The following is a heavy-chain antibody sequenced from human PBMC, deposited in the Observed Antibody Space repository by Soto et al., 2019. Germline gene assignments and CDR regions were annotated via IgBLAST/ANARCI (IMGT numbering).Heavy chain of an antibody. CDR3: AKLGTYYGDHVDY. V-gene: IGHV3-30*18. D-gene: IGHD4-17*01. J-gene: IGHJ4*02. CDR1: GFIFSNFG. CDR2: ISYDGRNE. Sequence: QVQLVESGGGVVQPGRSLRLSCAASGFIFSNFGMHWVRQAPGKGLEWVAFISYDGRNEYFVDSVKGRFTISRDNSKNTLYVQMISLRVEDSSPHYCAKLGTYYGDHVDYWGQGTLVTVSS.